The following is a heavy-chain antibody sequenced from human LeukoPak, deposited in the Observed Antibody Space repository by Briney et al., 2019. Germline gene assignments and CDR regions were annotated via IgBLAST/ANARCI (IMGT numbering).Heavy chain of an antibody. J-gene: IGHJ4*02. V-gene: IGHV4-4*08. D-gene: IGHD6-19*01. CDR3: AAYGTGWTFDY. Sequence: SETLSLTCTVSGGSINKYFWSWIRQPPGKGLEWIGFIKSTGSTNYTPSLKTRITISLDTSKSQFSLNLSSVTAADTAVYYCAAYGTGWTFDYWGQGTLVTVSS. CDR2: IKSTGST. CDR1: GGSINKYF.